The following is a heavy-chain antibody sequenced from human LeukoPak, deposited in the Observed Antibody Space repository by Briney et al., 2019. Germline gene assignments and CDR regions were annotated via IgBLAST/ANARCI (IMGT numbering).Heavy chain of an antibody. CDR3: AKWRAGDQSLDY. J-gene: IGHJ4*02. D-gene: IGHD7-27*01. Sequence: GGSLRLSCAASGFTFSSYAMSWVRQAPGKGLECVSAISGSGGSTYYADSVKGRFTIPRDNSKNTLYLQMNSLRAEDTAVYYCAKWRAGDQSLDYWGQGTLVTVSS. CDR2: ISGSGGST. CDR1: GFTFSSYA. V-gene: IGHV3-23*01.